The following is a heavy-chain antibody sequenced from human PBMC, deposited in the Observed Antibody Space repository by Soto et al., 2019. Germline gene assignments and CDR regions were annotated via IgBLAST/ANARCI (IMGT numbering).Heavy chain of an antibody. CDR3: ARDRLGWLNV. CDR1: GYTFTSYD. CDR2: MNPNSGNT. Sequence: QVQLVQSGAEVKKPGASVKVSCKASGYTFTSYDINWVRQATGQGLEWMGWMNPNSGNTGDAQKFQGRVTMTRNTTRNTSNMDLSSLTSEATSVYYCARDRLGWLNVWGHGPTVPVSS. D-gene: IGHD6-19*01. J-gene: IGHJ6*02. V-gene: IGHV1-8*01.